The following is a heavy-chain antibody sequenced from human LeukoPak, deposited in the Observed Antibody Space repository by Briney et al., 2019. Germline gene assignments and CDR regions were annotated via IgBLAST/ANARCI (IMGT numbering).Heavy chain of an antibody. CDR1: GGSFSGYY. CDR2: INHSGST. J-gene: IGHJ5*02. CDR3: ARGQIVVVVAATFNWFDP. Sequence: PSETLSLTCAVYGGSFSGYYWSWIRQPPGKGLEWIVEINHSGSTNYNPSLKSRVTISVDTSKNQFSLKLSSVTAADTAVYYCARGQIVVVVAATFNWFDPWGQGTLVTVSS. D-gene: IGHD2-15*01. V-gene: IGHV4-34*01.